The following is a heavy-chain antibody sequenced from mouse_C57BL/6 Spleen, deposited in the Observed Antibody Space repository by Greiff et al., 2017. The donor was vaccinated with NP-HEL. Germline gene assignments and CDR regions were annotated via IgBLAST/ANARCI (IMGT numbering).Heavy chain of an antibody. V-gene: IGHV1-80*01. CDR1: GYAFSSYW. J-gene: IGHJ2*01. D-gene: IGHD1-1*02. Sequence: QVHVKQSGAELVKPGASVKISCKASGYAFSSYWMNWVKQRPGKGLEWIGQIYPGDGDTNYNGKFKGKATLTADKSSRTAYMQLSSLTSEDSAVYFCARWGYYGYLDYWGQGTTLTVSS. CDR2: IYPGDGDT. CDR3: ARWGYYGYLDY.